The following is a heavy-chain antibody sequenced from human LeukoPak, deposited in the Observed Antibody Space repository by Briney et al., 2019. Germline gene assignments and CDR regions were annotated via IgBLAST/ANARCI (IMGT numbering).Heavy chain of an antibody. D-gene: IGHD6-19*01. J-gene: IGHJ3*02. V-gene: IGHV1-2*04. Sequence: ASVKVSCKASGGTFSSYAISWVRQAPGQGLEWMGWINPNSGGTNYAQKFQGWATMTRDTSISTAYMELSRLRSDDTAVYYCARAVAGTTSLDIWGQGTMVTVSS. CDR1: GGTFSSYA. CDR3: ARAVAGTTSLDI. CDR2: INPNSGGT.